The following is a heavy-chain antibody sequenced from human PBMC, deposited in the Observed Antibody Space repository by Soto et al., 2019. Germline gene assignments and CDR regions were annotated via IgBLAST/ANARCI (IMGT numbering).Heavy chain of an antibody. J-gene: IGHJ6*02. CDR2: ISSSSSYI. CDR3: ARDHFRETSDILTGYPWTGGTEYYYYGMDV. CDR1: GFTFSSYS. V-gene: IGHV3-21*01. Sequence: GGSLRLSCAASGFTFSSYSMNWVRQAPGKGLEWVSSISSSSSYIYYADSVKGRFTISRDNAKNSLYLQMNSLRAEDTAVYYCARDHFRETSDILTGYPWTGGTEYYYYGMDVWGQGTTVTVSS. D-gene: IGHD3-9*01.